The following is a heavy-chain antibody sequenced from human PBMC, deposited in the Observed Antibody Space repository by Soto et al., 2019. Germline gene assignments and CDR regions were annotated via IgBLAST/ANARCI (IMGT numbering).Heavy chain of an antibody. CDR1: GGSFSGYY. CDR3: ARGGWLRMGVWGSYRLYYFDY. Sequence: SETLSLTCAVYGGSFSGYYWSWIRQPPGKGLEWIGEINHSGSTNYNPSLKSRVTISVDTSKNQFSLKLSSVTAADTAVYYCARGGWLRMGVWGSYRLYYFDYWGQGTLVTVSS. J-gene: IGHJ4*02. CDR2: INHSGST. D-gene: IGHD3-16*02. V-gene: IGHV4-34*01.